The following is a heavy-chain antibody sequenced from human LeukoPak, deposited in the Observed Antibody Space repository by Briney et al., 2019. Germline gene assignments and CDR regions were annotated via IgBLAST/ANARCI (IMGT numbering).Heavy chain of an antibody. CDR1: GFTFSSYA. D-gene: IGHD3-10*01. CDR2: ISGSGGST. V-gene: IGHV3-23*01. J-gene: IGHJ4*02. Sequence: GGSLRLSCAASGFTFSSYAMSWVRQAPGKGLEWVSAISGSGGSTYYADSVKGRFTISRDNSKNTLYQQMNSLRAEDTAVYYCAKVGYGSGSYYNPTPHFDYWGQGTLVTVSS. CDR3: AKVGYGSGSYYNPTPHFDY.